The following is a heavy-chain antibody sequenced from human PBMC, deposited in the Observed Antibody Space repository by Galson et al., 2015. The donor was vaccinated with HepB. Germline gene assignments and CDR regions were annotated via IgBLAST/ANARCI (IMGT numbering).Heavy chain of an antibody. CDR3: ASLGMTGYYSYYYYYMDV. CDR2: ISSSSSYI. D-gene: IGHD3-9*01. V-gene: IGHV3-21*01. Sequence: SLRLSCAASGFTFSSYSMNWVRQAPGKGLEWVSSISSSSSYIYYADSVKGRFTISRDNAKNSLYLQMNSLRAEDTAVYYCASLGMTGYYSYYYYYMDVWGKGTTVTVSS. J-gene: IGHJ6*03. CDR1: GFTFSSYS.